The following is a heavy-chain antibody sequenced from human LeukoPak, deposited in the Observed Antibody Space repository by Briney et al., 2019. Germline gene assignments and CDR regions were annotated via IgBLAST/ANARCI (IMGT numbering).Heavy chain of an antibody. CDR2: INWNGGGT. V-gene: IGHV3-20*04. CDR1: GFTFEDHG. D-gene: IGHD1-26*01. Sequence: PGGSLRLSCATSGFTFEDHGMSWVRQAPGKGLEWVSRINWNGGGTGYSDSVKGRFTISRDDAKKSVDLQMNSLRVEDTAFYYCVRGEGRGGWFDPWGQGILVTVSS. J-gene: IGHJ5*02. CDR3: VRGEGRGGWFDP.